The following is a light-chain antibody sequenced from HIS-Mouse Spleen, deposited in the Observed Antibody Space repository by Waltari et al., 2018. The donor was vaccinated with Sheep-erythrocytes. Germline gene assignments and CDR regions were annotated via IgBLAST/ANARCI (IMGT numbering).Light chain of an antibody. Sequence: DIQLTQSPSSLSASVGDRVTITCRVSQGISSDLDWYRQKPGKVPKLLIYSESNLQSVVPSRYSGSGSVTDLTRTSRRLQPEDVATYYGQRTYNAPPAFGGGTKVEIK. CDR1: QGISSD. V-gene: IGKV1-27*01. CDR3: QRTYNAPPA. J-gene: IGKJ4*01. CDR2: SES.